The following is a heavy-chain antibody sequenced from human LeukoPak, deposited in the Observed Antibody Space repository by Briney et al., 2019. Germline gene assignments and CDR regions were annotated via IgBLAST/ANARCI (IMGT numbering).Heavy chain of an antibody. J-gene: IGHJ3*02. CDR3: ARPVYCSSTSCYTDAFDI. V-gene: IGHV1-69*04. Sequence: GASVKVSCKASGYTFTSYGISWVRQAPGQGLEWMGRIIPILGIANYAQKFQGRVTITADKSTSTAYMELSSLRSEDTAVYYCARPVYCSSTSCYTDAFDIWGQGTMVTVSS. D-gene: IGHD2-2*02. CDR2: IIPILGIA. CDR1: GYTFTSYG.